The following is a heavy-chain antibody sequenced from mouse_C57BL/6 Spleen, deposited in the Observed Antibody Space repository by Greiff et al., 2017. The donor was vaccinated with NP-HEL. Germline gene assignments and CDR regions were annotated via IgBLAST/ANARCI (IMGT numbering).Heavy chain of an antibody. CDR1: GYTFTSYW. V-gene: IGHV1-55*01. CDR3: ASNDGAYAMDY. J-gene: IGHJ4*01. D-gene: IGHD2-3*01. Sequence: QVQLQQSGAELVKPGASVKMSCTASGYTFTSYWITWVKQRPGQGLEWIGDIYPGSGSTNYNEKFKSKATLTVDTSSSTAYMQLSSLTSEDAAVYYCASNDGAYAMDYWGQGTSVTVAS. CDR2: IYPGSGST.